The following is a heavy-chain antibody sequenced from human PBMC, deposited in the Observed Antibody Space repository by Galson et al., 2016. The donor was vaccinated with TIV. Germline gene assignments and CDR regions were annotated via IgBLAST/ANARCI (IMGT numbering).Heavy chain of an antibody. CDR1: GFKFSRYA. J-gene: IGHJ4*02. D-gene: IGHD3-10*01. CDR2: IFYEGVNE. Sequence: SLRLSCAASGFKFSRYAMHWVRQAPGKGLEWVAAIFYEGVNEDYADSVKGRFTISRDNSKNILYLQVSSLRVEDTAVYFCARSQSGPSQLDYWGQGTLVTVSS. CDR3: ARSQSGPSQLDY. V-gene: IGHV3-30*12.